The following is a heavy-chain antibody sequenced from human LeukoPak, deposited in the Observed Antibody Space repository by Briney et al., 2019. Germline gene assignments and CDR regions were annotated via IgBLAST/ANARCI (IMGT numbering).Heavy chain of an antibody. V-gene: IGHV3-23*01. CDR3: ARMGYGDHVDYYYYGMDV. D-gene: IGHD4-17*01. J-gene: IGHJ6*02. CDR2: ISGSGGST. CDR1: GFTFSSYA. Sequence: GGSLRLSCAASGFTFSSYAMSWVRQAPGKGLEWVSAISGSGGSTYYADSVKGRFTISRDNSKNTLYLQMNSLRAEDTAVYYCARMGYGDHVDYYYYGMDVWGQGTTVTVSS.